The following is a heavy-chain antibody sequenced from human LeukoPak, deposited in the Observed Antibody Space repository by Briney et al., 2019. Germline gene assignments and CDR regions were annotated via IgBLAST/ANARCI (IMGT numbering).Heavy chain of an antibody. CDR2: IYYSGST. V-gene: IGHV4-39*01. D-gene: IGHD6-13*01. CDR1: GGSISSSSYY. CDR3: ARLWYSSSRRGWFDP. J-gene: IGHJ5*02. Sequence: SETLSLTCTVSGGSISSSSYYWGWIRQPPGKGLEWIGSIYYSGSTYYNPSLKSRVTISVDTSKNQFSLKLSSVTAADTAVYYCARLWYSSSRRGWFDPWGQGTLVTVSS.